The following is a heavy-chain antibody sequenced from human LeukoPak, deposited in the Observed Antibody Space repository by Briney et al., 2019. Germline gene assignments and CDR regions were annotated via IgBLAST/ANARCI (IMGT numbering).Heavy chain of an antibody. D-gene: IGHD2-2*02. V-gene: IGHV3-23*01. CDR2: ISGSGGST. CDR1: GFTFSSYA. Sequence: GGSLRLSCAASGFTFSSYAMSWVRQAPGKGLEWVSAISGSGGSTYYADSVKGRFTISRDNSKNTLYLQMNSLRAEDTAVHYCAKDSYYSSTSCYRGRDYWGQGTLVTVSS. CDR3: AKDSYYSSTSCYRGRDY. J-gene: IGHJ4*02.